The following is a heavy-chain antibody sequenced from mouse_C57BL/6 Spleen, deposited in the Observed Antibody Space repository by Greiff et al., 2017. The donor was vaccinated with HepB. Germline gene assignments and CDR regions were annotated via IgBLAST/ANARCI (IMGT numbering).Heavy chain of an antibody. D-gene: IGHD3-2*02. J-gene: IGHJ3*01. Sequence: QVQLQQPGAELVKPGASVKMSCKASGYTFTSYWITWVKQRPGQGLEWIGDIYPGSGSTNYNEKFKSKATLTVDTSSSTAYMQLSSLTSEDSAFYYCARGDSSGYAFAYWGQGTLVTVSA. CDR1: GYTFTSYW. CDR3: ARGDSSGYAFAY. CDR2: IYPGSGST. V-gene: IGHV1-55*01.